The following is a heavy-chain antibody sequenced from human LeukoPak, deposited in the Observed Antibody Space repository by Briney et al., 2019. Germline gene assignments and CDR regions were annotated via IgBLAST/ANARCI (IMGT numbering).Heavy chain of an antibody. CDR2: IHSSGNT. V-gene: IGHV4-59*01. Sequence: SETLSLTCTVSGASISSYHWSWIRQPQGKGLEWIGYIHSSGNTNYNPSLKSRVSMSSDTSKNQFSLKLNSVTPADTAVYYCARGSVTWDHWGQGTLVTVSS. D-gene: IGHD4-17*01. CDR3: ARGSVTWDH. CDR1: GASISSYH. J-gene: IGHJ4*02.